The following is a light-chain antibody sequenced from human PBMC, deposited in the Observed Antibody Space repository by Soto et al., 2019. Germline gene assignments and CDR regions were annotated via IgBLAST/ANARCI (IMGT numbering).Light chain of an antibody. CDR3: QKYNSAPQT. Sequence: DIQMTQSPSSLSTSVGDRVTITCRASQAISIYLAWYQQKPGKVPKLLIYAASTLQSGVPSRFSGSGSGTDFTLTISSLQPEDVATYYCQKYNSAPQTFGQGTKVEIK. J-gene: IGKJ1*01. V-gene: IGKV1-27*01. CDR1: QAISIY. CDR2: AAS.